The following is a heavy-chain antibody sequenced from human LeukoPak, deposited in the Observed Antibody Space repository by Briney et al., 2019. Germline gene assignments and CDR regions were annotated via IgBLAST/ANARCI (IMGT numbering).Heavy chain of an antibody. CDR1: GFTFSSYG. CDR2: IYSGGST. CDR3: ARGDRTDAFDI. Sequence: GRSLRLSCAASGFTFSSYGMRWVRQAPGKGLEWVSVIYSGGSTYYADSVKGRFTISRDNSKNTLYLQMNSLRAEDTAVYYCARGDRTDAFDIWGQGTMVTVSS. J-gene: IGHJ3*02. V-gene: IGHV3-66*01.